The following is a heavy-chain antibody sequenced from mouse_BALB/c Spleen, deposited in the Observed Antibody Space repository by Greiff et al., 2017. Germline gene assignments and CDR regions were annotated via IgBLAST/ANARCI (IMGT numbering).Heavy chain of an antibody. V-gene: IGHV5-1*01. Sequence: EVQVVESGGGLVQPGGSRKLSCAASGFTFSSYAMSWVRQTPEKRLEWVAAISTDGSFIYYPDTVKGRFTISRDTAKNTLYLQMSSLKSEDTAMYYYTRDEYAMDYWGQGTSVTVSS. CDR3: TRDEYAMDY. CDR1: GFTFSSYA. CDR2: ISTDGSFI. J-gene: IGHJ4*01. D-gene: IGHD1-1*01.